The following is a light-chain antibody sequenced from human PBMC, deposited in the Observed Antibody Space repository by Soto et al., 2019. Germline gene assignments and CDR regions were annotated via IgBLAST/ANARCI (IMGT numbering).Light chain of an antibody. Sequence: QSALTQPASVSGSPGQSITISCTGTSSDVGGYNYVSWYQQHPGKAPKLMIYDVSNRPSGVSNRVSGSKSGNTASLPISGLQAEDEADYYCSSYTSSRTRVFGTGTKLTVL. CDR3: SSYTSSRTRV. CDR2: DVS. J-gene: IGLJ1*01. CDR1: SSDVGGYNY. V-gene: IGLV2-14*01.